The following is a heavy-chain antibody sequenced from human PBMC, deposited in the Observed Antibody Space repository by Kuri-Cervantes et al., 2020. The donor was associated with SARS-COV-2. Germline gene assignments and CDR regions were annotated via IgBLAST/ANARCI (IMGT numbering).Heavy chain of an antibody. CDR2: MNPNSGNT. CDR1: GYTFTSYD. V-gene: IGHV1-8*03. Sequence: ASVKVSCKASGYTFTSYDINWVRQATGQGLEWRGWMNPNSGNTGYAQKFQGRVILTRNTSTTTAYMELRGLKSEDTAVYYCAREGTIVVGGLDSWGQGTLVTVSS. CDR3: AREGTIVVGGLDS. D-gene: IGHD2-21*01. J-gene: IGHJ4*02.